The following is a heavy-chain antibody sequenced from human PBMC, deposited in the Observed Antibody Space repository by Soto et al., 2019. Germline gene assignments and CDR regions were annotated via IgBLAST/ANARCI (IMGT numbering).Heavy chain of an antibody. CDR1: GYTFTSYG. CDR2: ISAKKGNT. D-gene: IGHD5-18*01. Sequence: QGQLVQSGAEVKKPGASVKVSCKASGYTFTSYGISWVRQAPGQGLEWMGWISAKKGNTKYAQKFQGRGTMTTDTSTSTAYMELRSLRSDDTAVYYCARGILSPDFYFHGMDVWGQGTTVTVSS. V-gene: IGHV1-18*04. J-gene: IGHJ6*02. CDR3: ARGILSPDFYFHGMDV.